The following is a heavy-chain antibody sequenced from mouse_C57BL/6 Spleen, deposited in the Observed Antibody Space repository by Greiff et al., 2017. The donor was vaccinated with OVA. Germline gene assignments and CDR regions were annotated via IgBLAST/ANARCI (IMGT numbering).Heavy chain of an antibody. CDR2: INPYNGGT. D-gene: IGHD1-1*01. J-gene: IGHJ4*01. V-gene: IGHV1-20*01. CDR3: ARESITTVVMDY. CDR1: GYTFTSYL. Sequence: VQLQQPGTELVKPGASVKISCKASGYTFTSYLMHWVKQRPGQSLEWIGRINPYNGGTIYNQKFKGKATLTVDKSSSTAHMELRSLTSEDSAVYYCARESITTVVMDYWGQGTSVTVSS.